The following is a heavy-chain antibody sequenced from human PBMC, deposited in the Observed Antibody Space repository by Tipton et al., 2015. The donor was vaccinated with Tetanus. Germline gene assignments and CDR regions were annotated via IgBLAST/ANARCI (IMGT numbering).Heavy chain of an antibody. D-gene: IGHD3-10*01. V-gene: IGHV4-39*02. J-gene: IGHJ4*02. CDR3: ARRRIVIRGVISDFGDF. CDR1: GGSVSSMSYY. Sequence: GLVKPSETLSLTCVVSGGSVSSMSYYWDWIRQPPGKGLEWIGTIYYTGNTYYNSSLKSRVTIVVDTSKNHFSLKVTSVTAADTAVYYCARRRIVIRGVISDFGDFWGQGILVTVSS. CDR2: IYYTGNT.